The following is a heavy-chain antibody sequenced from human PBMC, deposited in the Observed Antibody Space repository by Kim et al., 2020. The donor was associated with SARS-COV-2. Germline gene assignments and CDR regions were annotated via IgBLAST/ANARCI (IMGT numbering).Heavy chain of an antibody. CDR3: VRDRMGGAFDI. CDR1: GFTFSAYD. Sequence: GGSLRLSCATSGFTFSAYDMNWVRQAPGKGLEWLSFITKSSTTIYYADSVEGRFTISRDNAKNSLFLQMNSLRDEDTALYYCVRDRMGGAFDIWGQATMV. CDR2: ITKSSTTI. D-gene: IGHD3-16*01. J-gene: IGHJ3*02. V-gene: IGHV3-48*02.